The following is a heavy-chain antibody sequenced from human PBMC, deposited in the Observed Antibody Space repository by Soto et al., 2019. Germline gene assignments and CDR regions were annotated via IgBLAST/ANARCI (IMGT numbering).Heavy chain of an antibody. V-gene: IGHV1-69*08. J-gene: IGHJ6*02. CDR3: ARRRYCGYDCYHKHYYGMDV. Sequence: QVQLVQSGAEVKKPGSSVRVSCRSSGDTFSSYIVNWLRLAPGRGLEWMGRVIPVLTTTDYAQNFRGRVTISADRATNTGYQDLSSLRSDDTAVYYCARRRYCGYDCYHKHYYGMDVWGQGSRVTVAS. D-gene: IGHD2-21*02. CDR2: VIPVLTTT. CDR1: GDTFSSYI.